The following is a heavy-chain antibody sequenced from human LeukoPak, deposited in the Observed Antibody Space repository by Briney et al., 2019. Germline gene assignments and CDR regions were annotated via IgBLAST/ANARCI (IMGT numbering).Heavy chain of an antibody. CDR2: INPRGGSR. J-gene: IGHJ4*02. V-gene: IGHV1-46*01. CDR3: ARDKGVVPAAAMFYLDY. Sequence: ASVNVSCKASGYSFTSYYIHWVRQAPGQGLEWMGIINPRGGSRSYPQSFQGRVTMTRDTSTSTFHMELSSLRSDDTAVYYCARDKGVVPAAAMFYLDYWGQGTLVTVSS. D-gene: IGHD2-2*01. CDR1: GYSFTSYY.